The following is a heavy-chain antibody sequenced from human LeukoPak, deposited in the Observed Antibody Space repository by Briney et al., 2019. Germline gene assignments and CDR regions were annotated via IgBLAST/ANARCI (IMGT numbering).Heavy chain of an antibody. CDR3: ARAGSSGWYYFDY. D-gene: IGHD6-19*01. Sequence: GGSLRLSCAASGFTFSSYEMNWVRQAPGKGLEWVSYISSSGSTIYYADSVKGRFTISRDNAKSSLYLQMNSLRAEDTAVYYCARAGSSGWYYFDYWGQGTLVTVSS. J-gene: IGHJ4*02. CDR2: ISSSGSTI. V-gene: IGHV3-48*03. CDR1: GFTFSSYE.